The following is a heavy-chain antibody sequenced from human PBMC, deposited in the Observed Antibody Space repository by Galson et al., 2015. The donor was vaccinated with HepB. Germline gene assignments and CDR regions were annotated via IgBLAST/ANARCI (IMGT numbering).Heavy chain of an antibody. CDR3: ARAHTYYYDSSGYYYDY. CDR1: GGSISSYY. D-gene: IGHD3-22*01. CDR2: IYYSGST. J-gene: IGHJ4*02. V-gene: IGHV4-59*01. Sequence: SETLSLTCTVSGGSISSYYWSWIRQPPGKGLEWIGYIYYSGSTNYNPSLKSRVTISVDTSKNQFSLKLSSVTAADTAVYYCARAHTYYYDSSGYYYDYWGQGTLVTVSS.